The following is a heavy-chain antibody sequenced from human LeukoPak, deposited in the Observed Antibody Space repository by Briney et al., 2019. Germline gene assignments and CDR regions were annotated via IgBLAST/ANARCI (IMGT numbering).Heavy chain of an antibody. Sequence: ASVKVSCKASGYTFTGYYMHWVRQAPGQGLEWMGWINPNSGGTNYAQKFQGRVTMTRDTSISTAYMELSRLRSDDTAVYYCARDESAGLRLFWFDPWGQGNLVTVSS. CDR2: INPNSGGT. J-gene: IGHJ5*02. CDR3: ARDESAGLRLFWFDP. D-gene: IGHD3-16*01. CDR1: GYTFTGYY. V-gene: IGHV1-2*02.